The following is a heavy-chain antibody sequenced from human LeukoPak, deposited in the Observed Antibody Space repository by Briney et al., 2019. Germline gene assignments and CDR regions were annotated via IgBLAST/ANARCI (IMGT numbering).Heavy chain of an antibody. CDR3: ARPIYDGRVSGAY. J-gene: IGHJ4*02. CDR1: GFTFSSYS. D-gene: IGHD3-22*01. CDR2: ISSSGTTI. V-gene: IGHV3-48*02. Sequence: GGSLRLSCVASGFTFSSYSMNWVRQAPGKGLEWVSYISSSGTTIYFADSLKGRFTISRDNAKNSLYLQMNSLRDEDTAVYYCARPIYDGRVSGAYGGQGTLVTVPS.